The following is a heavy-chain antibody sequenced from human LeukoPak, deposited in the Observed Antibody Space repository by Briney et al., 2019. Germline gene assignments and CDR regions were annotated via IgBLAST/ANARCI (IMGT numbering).Heavy chain of an antibody. CDR2: ICHSGST. CDR3: ARLPRWTIFGPSPMDV. CDR1: GYSISSHYC. D-gene: IGHD3-3*01. V-gene: IGHV4-38-2*02. J-gene: IGHJ6*03. Sequence: SETLSLTCTVSGYSISSHYCWGWIRQAPGKGLEWIGSICHSGSTFYNPSLKSRLTISVDTSKNQFSLKLSSVTAADTAVYYCARLPRWTIFGPSPMDVWGKGTTVTVSS.